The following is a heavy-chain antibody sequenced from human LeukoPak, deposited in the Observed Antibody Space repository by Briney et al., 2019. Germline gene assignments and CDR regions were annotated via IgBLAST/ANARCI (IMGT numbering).Heavy chain of an antibody. CDR1: GGSISRHS. J-gene: IGHJ5*02. CDR3: ARQDRMGSLSRWFDP. CDR2: IYYSGST. D-gene: IGHD2-15*01. Sequence: SETLSLTCTVSGGSISRHSWRWIRQPPGKGREWVGYIYYSGSTNYTPSLKSRVTISVDTSKNQFSLKLSSVTAADTAVYYCARQDRMGSLSRWFDPWGQGTLVTVSS. V-gene: IGHV4-59*08.